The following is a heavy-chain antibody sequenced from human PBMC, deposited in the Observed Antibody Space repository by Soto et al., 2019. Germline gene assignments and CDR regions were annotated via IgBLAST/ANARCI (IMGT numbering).Heavy chain of an antibody. Sequence: SETLSLTCTVSGVTLSGYYWRWIRQRPGKTLEWIGCIYFNGTTNYNPSLKSRVTISLNMSKNQFYLKLRSVTATDPAVYHCARGKGTQKYWVRGTLV. J-gene: IGHJ4*02. D-gene: IGHD3-10*01. V-gene: IGHV4-59*01. CDR1: GVTLSGYY. CDR3: ARGKGTQKY. CDR2: IYFNGTT.